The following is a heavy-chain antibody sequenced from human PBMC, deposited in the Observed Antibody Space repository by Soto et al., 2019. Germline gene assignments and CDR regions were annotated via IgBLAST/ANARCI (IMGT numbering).Heavy chain of an antibody. D-gene: IGHD6-13*01. V-gene: IGHV3-23*01. J-gene: IGHJ6*02. Sequence: SGGSLRLSCAASGFTLSSYAMSWVRQAPGGGLEWVSAVCSSGGSTYYADSVKGRFTISRDNSKNTLYLQMNSLRAEDTAVYYCAKALACAPESSSWYTGGLYYYYGMDIWGQGTTVTVSS. CDR1: GFTLSSYA. CDR2: VCSSGGST. CDR3: AKALACAPESSSWYTGGLYYYYGMDI.